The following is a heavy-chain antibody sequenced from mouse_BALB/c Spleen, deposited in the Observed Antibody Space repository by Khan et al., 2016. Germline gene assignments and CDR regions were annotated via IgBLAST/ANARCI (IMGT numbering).Heavy chain of an antibody. V-gene: IGHV9-3*02. CDR2: INTNTGEP. J-gene: IGHJ4*01. CDR3: DRTGNYAYCALDY. CDR1: EYTFTNYG. Sequence: QIQLVQSGPELKKPGETVKISCKASEYTFTNYGMNWVKQAPGKGLKWMGWINTNTGEPTYAEEFKGRFAISLEASASTAYLQINNLKNEESATYFCDRTGNYAYCALDYWGQGTSVTVSS. D-gene: IGHD2-1*01.